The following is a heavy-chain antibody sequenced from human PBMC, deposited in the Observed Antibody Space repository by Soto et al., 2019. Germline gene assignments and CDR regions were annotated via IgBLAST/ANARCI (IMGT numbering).Heavy chain of an antibody. CDR3: ATDVEYYDTPSAFDI. V-gene: IGHV1-24*01. CDR2: FDPEDGET. D-gene: IGHD3-22*01. J-gene: IGHJ3*02. CDR1: VYTLTELS. Sequence: ASVKVSCKVSVYTLTELSMHWVRQAPGKGLEWMGGFDPEDGETIYAQKFQGRVTMTEDTSTDTAYTELSSLRSEDTAVYYCATDVEYYDTPSAFDIWGQGTMVTVSS.